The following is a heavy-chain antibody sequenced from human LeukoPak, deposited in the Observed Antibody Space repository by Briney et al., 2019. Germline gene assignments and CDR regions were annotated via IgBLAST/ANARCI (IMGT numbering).Heavy chain of an antibody. J-gene: IGHJ3*02. CDR1: GGTFSSYA. D-gene: IGHD3-22*01. V-gene: IGHV1-69*04. CDR2: IIPILGIA. Sequence: SVKVSCKASGGTFSSYAISWVRQAPGQGLEWMGRIIPILGIANYAQKFQGRVTITADKSTSTAYMELSSLRSEDTAVYYCARGAPGQTAYYDSSGYYGRCYAFDIWGQGTMVTVSS. CDR3: ARGAPGQTAYYDSSGYYGRCYAFDI.